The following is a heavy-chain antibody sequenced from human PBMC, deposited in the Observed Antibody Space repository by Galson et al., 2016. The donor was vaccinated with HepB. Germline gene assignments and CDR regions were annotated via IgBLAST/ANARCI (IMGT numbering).Heavy chain of an antibody. CDR3: ARATGDSVSVDC. D-gene: IGHD2-21*01. Sequence: TLSLTCTVSGGSISSGGYYWTWIRQHPGKGLEWIGYIYYSGSTYYNPSLDSRVTMSVDTSRNQFSLKLSSVTAADTAVYHCARATGDSVSVDCWGQGTLVTVSS. CDR2: IYYSGST. CDR1: GGSISSGGYY. J-gene: IGHJ4*02. V-gene: IGHV4-31*03.